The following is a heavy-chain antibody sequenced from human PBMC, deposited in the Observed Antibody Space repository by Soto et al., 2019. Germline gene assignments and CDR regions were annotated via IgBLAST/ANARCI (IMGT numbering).Heavy chain of an antibody. CDR2: ISSSSSTI. Sequence: GGSLRLSCAASGFTFSSYSMNWVRQAPGKGLEWVSYISSSSSTIYYADSVKGRFTISRDNAKNSLYLQMNSLRDEDTAVYYCARDVAIEYCSSTSCYVGLYYYYGMDVWGQGTTVTVS. CDR1: GFTFSSYS. V-gene: IGHV3-48*02. CDR3: ARDVAIEYCSSTSCYVGLYYYYGMDV. J-gene: IGHJ6*02. D-gene: IGHD2-2*01.